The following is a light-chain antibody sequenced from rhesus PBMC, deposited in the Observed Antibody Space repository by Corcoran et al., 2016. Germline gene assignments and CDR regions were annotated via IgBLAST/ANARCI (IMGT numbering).Light chain of an antibody. J-gene: IGKJ1*01. CDR2: WAS. CDR1: QEFSSW. CDR3: QQCITASPT. V-gene: IGKV1-21*01. Sequence: DIQMTQSPSSLFASVGDRVTPTCRTSQEFSSWLAWYQQKPGKHPELWHFWASSLHSGVPSRFSRSGSRTAFTLPLTRLQPEDFATYCCQQCITASPTFGQGTKVEI.